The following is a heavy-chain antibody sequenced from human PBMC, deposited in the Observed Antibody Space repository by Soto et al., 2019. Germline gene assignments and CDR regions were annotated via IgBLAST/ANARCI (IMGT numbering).Heavy chain of an antibody. Sequence: QVQLVQSGAEVKKPGSSVKVSCKASGGTFSSYAINWVRQAPGQGLEWMGGIIPIFGTADYAQKFQGRVTRTADQSTSTADRELSSLRSEDTAVYYCAQCLLGVNYYYGMDVWGQGTTVTVSS. CDR1: GGTFSSYA. CDR2: IIPIFGTA. V-gene: IGHV1-69*12. D-gene: IGHD3-16*01. J-gene: IGHJ6*02. CDR3: AQCLLGVNYYYGMDV.